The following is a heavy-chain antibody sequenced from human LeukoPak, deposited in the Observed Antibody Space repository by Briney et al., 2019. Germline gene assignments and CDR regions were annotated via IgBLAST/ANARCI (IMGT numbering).Heavy chain of an antibody. D-gene: IGHD2-15*01. CDR2: INAGNGNT. CDR1: GYTFTIYA. Sequence: ASVTVSCTASGYTFTIYAMHWVRQAPGQRLEWMGWINAGNGNTKYSQKFQGRVTITRDTSASTAYMELSSLRSEDTAVYYCARVDIECSGGSCYSAYYYGMDVWGQGTTVTVSS. CDR3: ARVDIECSGGSCYSAYYYGMDV. V-gene: IGHV1-3*01. J-gene: IGHJ6*02.